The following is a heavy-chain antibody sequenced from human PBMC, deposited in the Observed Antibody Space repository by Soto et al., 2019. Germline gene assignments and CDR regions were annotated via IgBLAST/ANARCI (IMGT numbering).Heavy chain of an antibody. CDR2: IYWDDDK. CDR3: AHLYCRTSSCYEKYAFDI. D-gene: IGHD2-2*01. CDR1: GFSLSTSGVG. Sequence: QITLKASGPLLMKPTQTLTLTCTSSGFSLSTSGVGVGWIRQPPAKALEWLALIYWDDDKRYSPSLKSRLTMTKDTSKDQVVLTMTNMDPVDTATYYCAHLYCRTSSCYEKYAFDIWGQGTMVTVSS. V-gene: IGHV2-5*02. J-gene: IGHJ3*02.